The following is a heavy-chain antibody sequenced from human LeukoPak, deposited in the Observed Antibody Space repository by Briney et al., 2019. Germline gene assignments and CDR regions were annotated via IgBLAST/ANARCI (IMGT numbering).Heavy chain of an antibody. CDR2: IYYSGST. V-gene: IGHV4-39*07. D-gene: IGHD6-13*01. Sequence: SETLSLTCTVSGGSISSSSYYWGWIRQPPGKGLEWIGSIYYSGSTYYNPSLKSRVTISVDTSKNQFSLKLSSVTAADTAVYYCARRGEIARQAAAAAPDFGYWGQGTLVTVSS. J-gene: IGHJ4*02. CDR1: GGSISSSSYY. CDR3: ARRGEIARQAAAAAPDFGY.